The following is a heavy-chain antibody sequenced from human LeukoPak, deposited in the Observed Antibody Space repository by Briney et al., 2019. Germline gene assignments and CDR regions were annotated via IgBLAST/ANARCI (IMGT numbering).Heavy chain of an antibody. CDR2: IYYSGST. CDR1: GGSISSSSYY. Sequence: SETLSHTCTVSGGSISSSSYYWGWIRQPPGKGLEWIGSIYYSGSTYYNPSLKSRVTISVDTSKNQFSLKLSSVTAADTAVYYCARAPVGATITHFDYWGQGTLVTVSS. D-gene: IGHD1-26*01. J-gene: IGHJ4*02. V-gene: IGHV4-39*01. CDR3: ARAPVGATITHFDY.